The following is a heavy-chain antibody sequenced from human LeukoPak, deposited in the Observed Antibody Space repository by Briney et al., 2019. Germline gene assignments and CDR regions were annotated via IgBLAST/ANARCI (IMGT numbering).Heavy chain of an antibody. CDR3: ASEPSNYYDSSGYFDY. CDR2: ISSSSSYI. V-gene: IGHV3-21*01. Sequence: GGSLRLSCAASGFTFSSYTMNWVRQAPGKGLEWVSSISSSSSYIYYADSVKGRFTISRDNAKNSLYLQMNSLRAEDTAVYYCASEPSNYYDSSGYFDYWGQGTLVTVSS. D-gene: IGHD3-22*01. J-gene: IGHJ4*02. CDR1: GFTFSSYT.